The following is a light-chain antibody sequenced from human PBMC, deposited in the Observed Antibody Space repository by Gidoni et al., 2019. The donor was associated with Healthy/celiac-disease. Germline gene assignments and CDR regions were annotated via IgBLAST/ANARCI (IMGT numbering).Light chain of an antibody. Sequence: HSVLTQPPSVSAAPRQRVTISCSGSSSNIGNNAVNWYQQYPGKAPKLLIYYNDLLPSGVSDRFSGSRSGNSASLAISGLQSEDEADYYCAAWDDSLNGVVFGGGTKLTVL. CDR2: YND. CDR1: SSNIGNNA. V-gene: IGLV1-36*01. J-gene: IGLJ2*01. CDR3: AAWDDSLNGVV.